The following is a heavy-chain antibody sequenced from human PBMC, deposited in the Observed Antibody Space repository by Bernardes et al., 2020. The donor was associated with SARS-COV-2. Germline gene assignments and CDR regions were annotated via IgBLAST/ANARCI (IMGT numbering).Heavy chain of an antibody. D-gene: IGHD3-16*01. CDR2: VGSDGNT. CDR3: ARDFFWWSAADY. CDR1: GFSLSSHA. J-gene: IGHJ4*02. Sequence: SLRLSCAASGFSLSSHAMSWVRQAPGKGLEWVSGVGSDGNTHYTDSVRGRFTISRDNSKNILYLQMNSLRGEDTAVYFCARDFFWWSAADYWGQGTLVTVSS. V-gene: IGHV3-23*01.